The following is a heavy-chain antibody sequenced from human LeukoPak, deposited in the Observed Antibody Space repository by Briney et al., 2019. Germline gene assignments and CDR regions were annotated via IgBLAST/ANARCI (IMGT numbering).Heavy chain of an antibody. V-gene: IGHV4-61*02. CDR3: ARGAVAGTLGY. CDR1: GGSISSGSYY. CDR2: IYTSGST. Sequence: PSQTLSLTCTVSGGSISSGSYYWSWIRQPAGKGLEWIGRIYTSGSTNYNPSLKSRVTISVDTSKNQFSLKLSSVTAADTAVYYCARGAVAGTLGYWGQGTLVTVSS. J-gene: IGHJ4*02. D-gene: IGHD6-19*01.